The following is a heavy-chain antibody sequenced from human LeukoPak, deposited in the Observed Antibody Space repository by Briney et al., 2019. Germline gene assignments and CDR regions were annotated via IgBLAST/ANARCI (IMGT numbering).Heavy chain of an antibody. CDR1: GFTFSSYA. D-gene: IGHD6-13*01. V-gene: IGHV3-64D*09. CDR3: VKISGIWGIAAADY. CDR2: IISNGGST. Sequence: GGSLRLSCSASGFTFSSYAMHWVRQAPGEGLEYVSAIISNGGSTYYADSVKGRFTISRDNSKNTLYLQMSSLRAEDTAVYYCVKISGIWGIAAADYWGQGTLVTVSS. J-gene: IGHJ4*02.